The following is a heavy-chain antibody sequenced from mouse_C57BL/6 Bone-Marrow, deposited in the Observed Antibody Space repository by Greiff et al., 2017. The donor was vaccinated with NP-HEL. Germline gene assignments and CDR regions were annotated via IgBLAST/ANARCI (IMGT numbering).Heavy chain of an antibody. CDR3: AREGENWVFDY. Sequence: QVQLQQSGAELVRPGTSVKVSCKASGYAFTNYLIEWVKQRPGQGLEWIGVINPGSGGTNYNEKFQGKATLTADKSSSTAYMQLSSLTSEYSAVYFCAREGENWVFDYWGQGTTLTVSS. CDR1: GYAFTNYL. D-gene: IGHD4-1*01. V-gene: IGHV1-54*01. J-gene: IGHJ2*01. CDR2: INPGSGGT.